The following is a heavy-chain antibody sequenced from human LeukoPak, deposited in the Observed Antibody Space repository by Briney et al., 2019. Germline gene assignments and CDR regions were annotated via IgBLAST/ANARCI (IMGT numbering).Heavy chain of an antibody. J-gene: IGHJ4*02. Sequence: GGXXXLSRAASGFTVSSNYMSWVRQAPGXXLXXVSXICSGGSTYYADSVKGRFTISRVNSKSTLYLQMNSLRAEDTAVYYCARDHRLGSTHYGDLQGDWGQGTLVTVSS. V-gene: IGHV3-53*01. CDR2: ICSGGST. CDR3: ARDHRLGSTHYGDLQGD. CDR1: GFTVSSNY. D-gene: IGHD4-17*01.